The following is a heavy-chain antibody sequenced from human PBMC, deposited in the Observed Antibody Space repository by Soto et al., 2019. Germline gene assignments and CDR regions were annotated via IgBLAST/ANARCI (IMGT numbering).Heavy chain of an antibody. CDR3: ARGGGASIAAAGTRWCDP. D-gene: IGHD6-13*01. V-gene: IGHV4-34*01. Sequence: QVQLQQWGAGLLKPSETLSLTCAVYGWSFSGYYCSWIRQPPGKGLEWIGEINHSGSTNYNPSIRRRVTISVDTSKNQSPLTLSSVTAADTGGYYWARGGGASIAAAGTRWCDPWGQGTLVTVSS. CDR1: GWSFSGYY. CDR2: INHSGST. J-gene: IGHJ5*02.